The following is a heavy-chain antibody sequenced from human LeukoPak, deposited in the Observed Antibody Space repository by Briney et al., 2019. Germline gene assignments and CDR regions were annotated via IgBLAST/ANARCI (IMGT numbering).Heavy chain of an antibody. D-gene: IGHD1-26*01. Sequence: GGSLRLSCAASGFTFSSYAMNWVRQAPGKGLEWVSSISSSSSYIYYADSVKGRFTISRDNAKNSLYLQMNSLRAEDTAVYYCARDGEFSGSYYPYYYYYMDVWGKGTTVTVSS. CDR2: ISSSSSYI. CDR1: GFTFSSYA. V-gene: IGHV3-21*01. CDR3: ARDGEFSGSYYPYYYYYMDV. J-gene: IGHJ6*03.